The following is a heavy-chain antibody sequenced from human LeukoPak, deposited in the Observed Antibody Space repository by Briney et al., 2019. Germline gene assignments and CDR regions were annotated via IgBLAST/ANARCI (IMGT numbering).Heavy chain of an antibody. CDR1: GFTFSSYW. J-gene: IGHJ4*02. V-gene: IGHV3-23*01. D-gene: IGHD1-26*01. CDR2: VSASGPNT. CDR3: ARGRGSSRYYFDY. Sequence: SGGSLRLSCAASGFTFSSYWMGWVRQAPGKGLERVSAVSASGPNTYYADSVKGRFTVSRDNSKNTPYLQMSSLRADDTAVYYCARGRGSSRYYFDYWGRGTLVTVSS.